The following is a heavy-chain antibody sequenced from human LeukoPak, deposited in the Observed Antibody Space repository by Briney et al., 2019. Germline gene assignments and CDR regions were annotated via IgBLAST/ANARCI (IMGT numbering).Heavy chain of an antibody. CDR3: ARVRISGVIDY. CDR2: IHYNGRT. V-gene: IGHV4-59*01. Sequence: PSETLSLSCTVSGGSMYDYYWSWIRQPPVKGLEWIGHIHYNGRTNYNPSLESPATISIDMSKNQFSLNLSSVTAADTAVYYCARVRISGVIDYWGQGTLVTVSS. J-gene: IGHJ4*02. D-gene: IGHD2-15*01. CDR1: GGSMYDYY.